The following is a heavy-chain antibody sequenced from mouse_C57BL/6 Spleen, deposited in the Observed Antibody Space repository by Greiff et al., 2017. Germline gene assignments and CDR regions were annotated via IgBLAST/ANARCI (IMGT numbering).Heavy chain of an antibody. J-gene: IGHJ2*01. CDR1: GYTFTSYW. D-gene: IGHD2-5*01. CDR3: ARSYYSNPLGY. V-gene: IGHV1-69*01. CDR2: IDPSDSYT. Sequence: QVQLQQPGAELVMPGASVKLSCKASGYTFTSYWMHWVKQRPGQGLEWIGEIDPSDSYTNYNQKFKGKSTLTVDKSSSTAYMQLSSLTSEDSAVYYCARSYYSNPLGYWGQGTTLTVSS.